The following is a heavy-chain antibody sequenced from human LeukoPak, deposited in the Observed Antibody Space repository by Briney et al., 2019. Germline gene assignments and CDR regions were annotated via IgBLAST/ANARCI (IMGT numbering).Heavy chain of an antibody. J-gene: IGHJ4*02. V-gene: IGHV4-4*02. D-gene: IGHD3-10*01. CDR2: IYHSGST. Sequence: SETLSLTCTVSGISISSSNWWSWVRQPPGKGLEWIGEIYHSGSTNYNPSLKSRVTISVDTSKNQFSLKLSSVTAADTAVYYCVSGGVYFDYWGQGTLVTVSS. CDR3: VSGGVYFDY. CDR1: GISISSSNW.